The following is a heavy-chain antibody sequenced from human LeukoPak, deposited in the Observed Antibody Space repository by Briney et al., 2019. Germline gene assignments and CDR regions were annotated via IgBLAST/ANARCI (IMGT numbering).Heavy chain of an antibody. CDR3: ARDDYGDYGNWFDP. CDR1: GGSISGYY. Sequence: SETLSLTCSVSGGSISGYYWSWIRQPPGQGLEWIGYIYYSGSTNYNPSLKSRVTMSVDTSTNQFSLKLSSVTAADTAVYYCARDDYGDYGNWFDPWGQGTLVTVSS. D-gene: IGHD4-17*01. J-gene: IGHJ5*02. CDR2: IYYSGST. V-gene: IGHV4-59*01.